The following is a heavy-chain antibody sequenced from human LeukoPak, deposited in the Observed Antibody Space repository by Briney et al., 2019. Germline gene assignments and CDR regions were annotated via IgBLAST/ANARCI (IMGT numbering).Heavy chain of an antibody. CDR3: ATGHYYDSSGYRDAFDI. D-gene: IGHD3-22*01. Sequence: ASVKVSCKVSGYTLTELSMHWVRQAPGKGLEWMGGFDPEDGETIYAQKFQGRVTMTEDTSTDTAYMELSSLRSEDTAVYYCATGHYYDSSGYRDAFDIWGQGTMVTVSS. CDR1: GYTLTELS. CDR2: FDPEDGET. J-gene: IGHJ3*02. V-gene: IGHV1-24*01.